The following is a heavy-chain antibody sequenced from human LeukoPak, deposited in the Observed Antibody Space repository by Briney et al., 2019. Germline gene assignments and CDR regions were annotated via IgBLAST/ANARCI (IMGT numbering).Heavy chain of an antibody. CDR3: ASYYGGY. CDR2: INHSGST. V-gene: IGHV4-34*01. J-gene: IGHJ4*02. Sequence: SETLSLTGAVYGGSFSGYYWSWIRQPPGKGLEWIGEINHSGSTNYNPSLKSRVTTSVDTSKNQFSLKLSSVTAADTAVYYCASYYGGYWGQGTLVTVSS. CDR1: GGSFSGYY.